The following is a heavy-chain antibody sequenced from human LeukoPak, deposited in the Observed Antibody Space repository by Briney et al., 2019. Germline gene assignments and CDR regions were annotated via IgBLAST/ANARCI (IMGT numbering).Heavy chain of an antibody. D-gene: IGHD3-22*01. CDR3: ARNYDSSGYYYETADY. CDR1: GYTFTSYA. CDR2: INTNTGDP. V-gene: IGHV7-4-1*02. Sequence: ASVKVSCKASGYTFTSYAMNWVRQAPGQGLGWMGWINTNTGDPTYAQGFTGRFVFSLDTSVSTAYLQISSLKAEDTAVYYCARNYDSSGYYYETADYWGQGTLVTVSS. J-gene: IGHJ4*02.